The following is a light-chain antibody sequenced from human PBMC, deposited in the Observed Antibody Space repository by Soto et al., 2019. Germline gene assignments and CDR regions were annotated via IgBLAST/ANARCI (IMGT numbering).Light chain of an antibody. J-gene: IGKJ1*01. CDR3: QQYNGYPWT. CDR1: QSISSW. Sequence: DIQMTQSPSTLSASVGDRVIITCRPSQSISSWLAWYQQKPGKAPNLLIYSASSLESGVPSRFSGSGSGTDFILTISSLEPDDFATYYCQQYNGYPWTFGQGTKVEIK. CDR2: SAS. V-gene: IGKV1-5*03.